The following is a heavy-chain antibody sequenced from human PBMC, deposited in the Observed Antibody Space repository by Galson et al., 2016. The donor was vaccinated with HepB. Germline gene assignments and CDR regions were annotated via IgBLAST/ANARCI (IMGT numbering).Heavy chain of an antibody. CDR2: VSPDSGNA. D-gene: IGHD3-16*01. Sequence: SVKVSCKAFDYTFTDYDITWVRQAPGQGLEWIGWVSPDSGNANFAPRFRGRVTMTTDTPTKTAYMDLRNLRSDDTAVYYCARRRGVGYNVLRDYYEHNWFDSWGQGTLVTVS. V-gene: IGHV1-18*01. CDR3: ARRRGVGYNVLRDYYEHNWFDS. CDR1: DYTFTDYD. J-gene: IGHJ5*01.